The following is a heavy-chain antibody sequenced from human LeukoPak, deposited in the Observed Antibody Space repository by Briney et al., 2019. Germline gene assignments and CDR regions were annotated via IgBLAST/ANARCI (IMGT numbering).Heavy chain of an antibody. D-gene: IGHD4-17*01. CDR2: IYYSGST. CDR1: GGSISSYY. CDR3: ARDLRFCSDAFDI. Sequence: SETLSLTCTVSGGSISSYYWSWIRQPPGNGLEWIGYIYYSGSTNYNPSLKSRVTISVDTSKNQFSLKLSSVTAADTAVYYCARDLRFCSDAFDIWGQGTMVTVSS. J-gene: IGHJ3*02. V-gene: IGHV4-59*12.